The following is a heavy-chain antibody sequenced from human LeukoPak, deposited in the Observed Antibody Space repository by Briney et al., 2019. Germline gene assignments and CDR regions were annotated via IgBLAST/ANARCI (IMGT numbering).Heavy chain of an antibody. CDR3: ARSPSGEPTN. J-gene: IGHJ4*02. D-gene: IGHD3-16*01. CDR1: GFTFSDFY. V-gene: IGHV3-53*01. Sequence: GGSLRLSCAASGFTFSDFYMTWIRQAPGKGLEWVSVLYGGGSTYYADSVKGRFTISRDNSKNTLYLQMNSLRAEDTAVYYCARSPSGEPTNWGQGTLVTVSS. CDR2: LYGGGST.